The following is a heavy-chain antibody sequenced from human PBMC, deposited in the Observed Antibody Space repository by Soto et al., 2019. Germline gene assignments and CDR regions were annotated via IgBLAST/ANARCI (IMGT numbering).Heavy chain of an antibody. D-gene: IGHD3-16*01. CDR2: ITGSSSTM. V-gene: IGHV3-48*02. CDR3: TRGGGVLITCGLDV. CDR1: GFTFSNYA. Sequence: EVQLVESGGGLVQPGGSLRLSCAASGFTFSNYAMNWVRQAPGKGLEWVSYITGSSSTMYYADSVQGRFTISRDNAKNSLFLQMNSLRDEDTAVYYCTRGGGVLITCGLDVWGQGTTVTVSS. J-gene: IGHJ6*02.